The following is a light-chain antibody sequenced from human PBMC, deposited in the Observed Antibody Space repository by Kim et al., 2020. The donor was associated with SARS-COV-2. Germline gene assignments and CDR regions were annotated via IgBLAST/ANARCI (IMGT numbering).Light chain of an antibody. CDR2: EVS. CDR1: SSDVGSYNL. V-gene: IGLV2-23*02. CDR3: CSYAGSNYV. Sequence: PGQSITISCTGTSSDVGSYNLVSWYQQHPGKAPKLMIYEVSKRPSGVSNRFSGSKSGNTASLTISGLQAEDEADYYCCSYAGSNYVFGTGTQLTVL. J-gene: IGLJ1*01.